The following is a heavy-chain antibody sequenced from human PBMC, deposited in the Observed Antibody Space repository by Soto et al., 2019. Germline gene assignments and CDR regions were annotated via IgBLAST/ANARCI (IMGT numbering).Heavy chain of an antibody. J-gene: IGHJ4*02. D-gene: IGHD1-1*01. V-gene: IGHV3-7*01. CDR2: IKEDGSEK. CDR3: AKTTQFPPEY. Sequence: PGGSLRLSCAVSGFTFSSYWMTLVRQAPGKGLECVATIKEDGSEKYYVDSVKGRFTISRDNAQNSLYLQMNSLRAEDTAVYYCAKTTQFPPEYWGKGILVTVSS. CDR1: GFTFSSYW.